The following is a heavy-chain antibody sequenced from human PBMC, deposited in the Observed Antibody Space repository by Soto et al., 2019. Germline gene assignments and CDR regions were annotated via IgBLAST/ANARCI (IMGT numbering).Heavy chain of an antibody. CDR1: GFTFSDAW. Sequence: GGSLRLSCAASGFTFSDAWMSWVRQAPGKGLDWVGRIKSKSDGGTTEYAAPVRGRFTISRDDSKNTLYLQMNSLKTEDTAVYYCTTDLWRIAAVVGSTGYFNPWGQGTPVTAPQ. J-gene: IGHJ5*02. D-gene: IGHD2-15*01. CDR3: TTDLWRIAAVVGSTGYFNP. V-gene: IGHV3-15*01. CDR2: IKSKSDGGTT.